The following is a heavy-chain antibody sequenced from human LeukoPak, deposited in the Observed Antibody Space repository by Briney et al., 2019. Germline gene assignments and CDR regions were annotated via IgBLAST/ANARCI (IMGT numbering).Heavy chain of an antibody. CDR3: ASSYDYVWGSYRPPYFDY. J-gene: IGHJ4*02. Sequence: SETLSLTCAVYGGSFSGYYWSWIRQPPGKGLEWIGEINHRGSTNYNPSLKSRVTISVDTSKNQFSLKLSSVTAADTAVYYCASSYDYVWGSYRPPYFDYWGQGTLVTVSS. D-gene: IGHD3-16*02. CDR2: INHRGST. CDR1: GGSFSGYY. V-gene: IGHV4-34*01.